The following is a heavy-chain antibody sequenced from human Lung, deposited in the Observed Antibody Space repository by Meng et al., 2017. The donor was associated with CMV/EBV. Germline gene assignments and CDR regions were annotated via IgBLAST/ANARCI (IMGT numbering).Heavy chain of an antibody. CDR2: ISYDVITK. Sequence: GGSLRLXXAASGFTFSLYPMHWVRQAPGKGLEWLTVISYDVITKHYADSVKGRFTISRDNSRNTLYLQMDSLRPEDTAMYYCARSPVLAGSDWVTDFWGQGXLVTVSS. J-gene: IGHJ4*02. V-gene: IGHV3-30*04. D-gene: IGHD6-19*01. CDR1: GFTFSLYP. CDR3: ARSPVLAGSDWVTDF.